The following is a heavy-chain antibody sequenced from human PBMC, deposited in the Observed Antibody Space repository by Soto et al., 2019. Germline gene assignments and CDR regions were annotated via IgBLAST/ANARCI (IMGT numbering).Heavy chain of an antibody. V-gene: IGHV3-21*01. CDR1: GFTFSSYN. D-gene: IGHD3-3*01. CDR3: ARDQYYDFWSGYYRAYGMDV. CDR2: ISSSSSYI. Sequence: GGSLRLSCAASGFTFSSYNMNWVRQAPGKGLEWVSSISSSSSYIYYADSVKGRFTISRDNAKNALYLQMNSLRVEDTAVYYCARDQYYDFWSGYYRAYGMDVWGQGTTVTVSS. J-gene: IGHJ6*02.